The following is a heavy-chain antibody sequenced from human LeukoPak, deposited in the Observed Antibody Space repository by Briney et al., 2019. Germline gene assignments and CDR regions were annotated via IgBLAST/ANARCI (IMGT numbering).Heavy chain of an antibody. J-gene: IGHJ5*02. Sequence: SVKVSCKASGGTFSSYAISWVRQAPGQGLEWMGRIIPILGIANYAQKFQGRVTITADKSTSTAYMELSSLRSEDTAVYYCRLGSGSYYNGGAGFDPWGQGTLVTVSS. CDR2: IIPILGIA. CDR3: RLGSGSYYNGGAGFDP. CDR1: GGTFSSYA. V-gene: IGHV1-69*04. D-gene: IGHD3-10*01.